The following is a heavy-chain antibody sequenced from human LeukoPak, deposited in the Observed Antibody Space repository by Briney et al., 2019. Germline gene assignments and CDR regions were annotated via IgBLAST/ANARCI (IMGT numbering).Heavy chain of an antibody. CDR1: GYTFTNYG. D-gene: IGHD3-9*01. V-gene: IGHV1-18*01. J-gene: IGHJ5*02. CDR2: ISAYNGNT. Sequence: ASVKVSCKASGYTFTNYGVIWVRQAPGQGLGWMGWISAYNGNTNYAQNLQGRVTMTTDTSTTTAYMELRSLNSDDTAVYYCARWGRDFDDWFDPWGQGTLATVSS. CDR3: ARWGRDFDDWFDP.